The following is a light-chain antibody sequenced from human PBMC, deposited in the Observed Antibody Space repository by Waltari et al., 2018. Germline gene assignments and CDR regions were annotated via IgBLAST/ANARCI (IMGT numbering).Light chain of an antibody. Sequence: DIVMTQTPLSLSVTPGQPASISCKSSQSLLHSDGKTYLYWYLQKPGQSPQLLIYEVSKRFSGVPERFSGSGSGTDFTLKISRVEAEDVGVYYCMQSIQLPRTFGQGTKVEIK. CDR3: MQSIQLPRT. J-gene: IGKJ1*01. CDR2: EVS. CDR1: QSLLHSDGKTY. V-gene: IGKV2D-29*02.